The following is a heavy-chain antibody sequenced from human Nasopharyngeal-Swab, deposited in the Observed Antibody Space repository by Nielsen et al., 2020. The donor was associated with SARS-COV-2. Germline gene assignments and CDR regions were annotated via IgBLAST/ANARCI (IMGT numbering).Heavy chain of an antibody. CDR1: GGSISSGGYY. V-gene: IGHV4-31*03. CDR2: IYYSGST. D-gene: IGHD5-12*01. CDR3: ARALEYSGYDFDY. J-gene: IGHJ4*02. Sequence: SETLSLTCTVSGGSISSGGYYWSWIRQHPGKGLEWIGYIYYSGSTYYNPSLKSRVTISVDTSKNQFSLKLSSATAADTAVYYCARALEYSGYDFDYWGQGTLVTVSS.